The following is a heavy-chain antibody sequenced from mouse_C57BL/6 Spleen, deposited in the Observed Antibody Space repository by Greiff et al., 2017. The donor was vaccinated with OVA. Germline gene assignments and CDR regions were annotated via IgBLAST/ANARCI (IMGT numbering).Heavy chain of an antibody. CDR1: GYTFTSYW. Sequence: QVQLQQPGAELVKPGASVKLSCKASGYTFTSYWMQWVKQRPGQGLEWIGEIDPSDSYTNYNQKFKGKATLTVDTSSSTAYMQLSSLTSEDSAVYYGARHGSSYDWYFDVWGTGTTVTVSS. V-gene: IGHV1-50*01. J-gene: IGHJ1*03. CDR3: ARHGSSYDWYFDV. CDR2: IDPSDSYT. D-gene: IGHD1-1*01.